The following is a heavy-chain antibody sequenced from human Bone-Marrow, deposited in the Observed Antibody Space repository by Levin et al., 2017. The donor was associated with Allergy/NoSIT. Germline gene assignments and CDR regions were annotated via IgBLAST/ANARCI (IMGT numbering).Heavy chain of an antibody. Sequence: PGGSLRLSCKASGYTLPGYWIGWVRQMPGKGLEWMGIIYPDDSDTRYSPSFEGQVTISADKSISTAYLQWSSLKASDTAMYYCARRDPSLDDRSSYYYIPGAFDIWGQGTMVIVSS. J-gene: IGHJ3*02. CDR3: ARRDPSLDDRSSYYYIPGAFDI. CDR1: GYTLPGYW. D-gene: IGHD3-22*01. V-gene: IGHV5-51*01. CDR2: IYPDDSDT.